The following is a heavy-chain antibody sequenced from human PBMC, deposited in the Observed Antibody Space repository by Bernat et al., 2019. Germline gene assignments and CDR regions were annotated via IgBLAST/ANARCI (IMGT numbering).Heavy chain of an antibody. CDR2: IYYDGTNK. CDR3: ARVEVVSGWTFDY. Sequence: QVQLVESGGGVVQPGRSLRLSCAASGFTFSTYGMHWVRQAPGKGLEWVAVIYYDGTNKYYVDSVKGRFTISRDNSKNTLYLQMNSLRAEDTAVYYCARVEVVSGWTFDYWGQGTLVTVSS. CDR1: GFTFSTYG. D-gene: IGHD6-19*01. V-gene: IGHV3-33*01. J-gene: IGHJ4*02.